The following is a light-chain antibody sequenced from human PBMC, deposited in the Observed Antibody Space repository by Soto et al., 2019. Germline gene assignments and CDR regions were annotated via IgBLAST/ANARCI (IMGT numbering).Light chain of an antibody. CDR1: QSLSSSY. V-gene: IGKV3-20*01. Sequence: EIVLTQSPGTLSLSPGGRATLSCRASQSLSSSYLAWYQQKPGQAPRLLISGASSRATGIPDRFSGSGSGTDFTLTIRRLEPEDFAVYFCQQYGSSPLTFGGGTKVEIK. CDR3: QQYGSSPLT. CDR2: GAS. J-gene: IGKJ4*01.